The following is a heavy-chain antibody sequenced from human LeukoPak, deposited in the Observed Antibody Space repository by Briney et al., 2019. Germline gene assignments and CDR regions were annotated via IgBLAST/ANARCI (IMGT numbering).Heavy chain of an antibody. CDR1: GGSFSGYY. CDR3: ARGLGYCTGGVCTWWWFDP. V-gene: IGHV4-34*01. Sequence: SETMSLTCAVYGGSFSGYYWSWIRQTPGKGLEWIGEINHSGSTNYNPSLKSRVTISVDTSKNQFSLKLSSVTAADTAVYYCARGLGYCTGGVCTWWWFDPWGQGTLVTVSS. D-gene: IGHD2-8*02. J-gene: IGHJ5*02. CDR2: INHSGST.